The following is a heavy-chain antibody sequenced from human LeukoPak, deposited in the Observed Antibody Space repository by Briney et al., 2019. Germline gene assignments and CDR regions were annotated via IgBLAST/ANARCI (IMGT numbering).Heavy chain of an antibody. D-gene: IGHD6-6*01. J-gene: IGHJ4*01. CDR3: ARDSDRSSIDY. V-gene: IGHV1-46*01. Sequence: ASVTVSCTASGYTVTSYWIHWVRQAPGQGLEWMGIIHPSGGSTAYTQKFQGRVTMTRDTSTSTVYMELSSLRSEDTAVYYCARDSDRSSIDYWGPGTLVTVSS. CDR1: GYTVTSYW. CDR2: IHPSGGST.